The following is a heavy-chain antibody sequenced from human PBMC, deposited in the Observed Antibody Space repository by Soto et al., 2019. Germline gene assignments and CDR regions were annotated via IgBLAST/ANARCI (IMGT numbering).Heavy chain of an antibody. D-gene: IGHD2-21*02. CDR1: GGSISSYY. J-gene: IGHJ3*02. Sequence: QVQLQESGPGLVKPSETLSLTCTVSGGSISSYYWSWIRQPPGKGLEWIGYIYYSGSTNYNPSRKSRVTISVDTSKNQFSLKLSSVTAADTAVYYCARDGSKYCGGDCSGFDAFDIWGQGTMVTVSS. V-gene: IGHV4-59*01. CDR2: IYYSGST. CDR3: ARDGSKYCGGDCSGFDAFDI.